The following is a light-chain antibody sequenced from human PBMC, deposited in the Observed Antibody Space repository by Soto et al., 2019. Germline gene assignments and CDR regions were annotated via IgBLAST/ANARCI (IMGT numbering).Light chain of an antibody. V-gene: IGLV4-69*01. CDR3: QTWNTGILL. CDR1: SGHSNYA. CDR2: VNSDGSH. Sequence: QLVLTQSPSASASLGASVKLTCTLSSGHSNYAISWHQQLPETGPRYLMKVNSDGSHSKGDGIPDRFSGASSGAERYLTLSSHHSEDEADYSCQTWNTGILLFGGGTKLTVL. J-gene: IGLJ2*01.